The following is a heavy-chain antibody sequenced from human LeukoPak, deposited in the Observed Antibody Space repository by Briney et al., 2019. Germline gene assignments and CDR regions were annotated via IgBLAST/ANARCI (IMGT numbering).Heavy chain of an antibody. D-gene: IGHD3-10*02. Sequence: SGPTLVNPTQTLTLTCTFSGFSLSTSGVGVGWIRQPPGKALEWLALIYWNDDKRYSPSLKSRLTITKDTSKNQVVLTMTNMDPVDTATYYRARLFGELSWFDPWGQGTLVTVSS. V-gene: IGHV2-5*01. CDR1: GFSLSTSGVG. CDR3: ARLFGELSWFDP. CDR2: IYWNDDK. J-gene: IGHJ5*02.